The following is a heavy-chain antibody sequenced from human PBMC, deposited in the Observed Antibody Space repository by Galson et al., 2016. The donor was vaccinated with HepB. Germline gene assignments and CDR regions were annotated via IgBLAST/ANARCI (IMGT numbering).Heavy chain of an antibody. CDR3: VRPHDSGSLNHYYGMDV. J-gene: IGHJ6*02. Sequence: SVKVSCKASGGPFSTYALSWVRQAPGQGLEWVGGIVPILRTPSYAQRLKGRVTITADESKSTVYMEMSSLTYQDTAVYYCVRPHDSGSLNHYYGMDVWGQGTTVTVSS. CDR2: IVPILRTP. V-gene: IGHV1-69*13. D-gene: IGHD3-10*01. CDR1: GGPFSTYA.